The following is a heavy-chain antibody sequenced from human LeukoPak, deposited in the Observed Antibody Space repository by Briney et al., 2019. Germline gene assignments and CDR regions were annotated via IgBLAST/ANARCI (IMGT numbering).Heavy chain of an antibody. Sequence: PGGSLRLSCAASGFTFSSNWMSWVRQAPGKGLEWVADIKQDGTEKYYVDSVRGRFTISRDNAKNSLYLQMNSLRAEDTAVYYCASQALRAVDIWGQGTMVTVSS. V-gene: IGHV3-7*05. CDR1: GFTFSSNW. D-gene: IGHD2-15*01. J-gene: IGHJ3*02. CDR2: IKQDGTEK. CDR3: ASQALRAVDI.